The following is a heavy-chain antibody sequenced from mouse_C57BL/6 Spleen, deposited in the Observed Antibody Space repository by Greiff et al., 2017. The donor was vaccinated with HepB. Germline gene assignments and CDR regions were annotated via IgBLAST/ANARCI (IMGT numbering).Heavy chain of an antibody. CDR2: IYPGSGST. D-gene: IGHD1-1*01. J-gene: IGHJ4*01. V-gene: IGHV1-55*01. CDR3: ARAEYYGSSEVYYYAMDY. CDR1: GYTFTSYW. Sequence: QVQLQQPGAELVKPGASVKMSCKASGYTFTSYWITWVKQRPGQGLEWIGDIYPGSGSTNYNEKFKSKATLTVDTSSSTAYMQLSGLTSEDSAVYYCARAEYYGSSEVYYYAMDYWGQGTSVTVSS.